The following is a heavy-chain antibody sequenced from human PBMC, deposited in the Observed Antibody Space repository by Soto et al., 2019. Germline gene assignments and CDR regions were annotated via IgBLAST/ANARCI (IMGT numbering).Heavy chain of an antibody. CDR3: ARGRGAAGTDSVLYYGMDV. CDR1: GFTFSSYS. V-gene: IGHV3-21*01. D-gene: IGHD6-13*01. CDR2: ISSSSSYI. J-gene: IGHJ6*02. Sequence: EVQLVESGGGLVKPGGSLRLSCAASGFTFSSYSMNWVRQAPGKGLEWVSSISSSSSYIYYAYSVKGRFTISRDNAKNSLYLQMNSLRAEDTAVYYCARGRGAAGTDSVLYYGMDVWGQGTTVIVAS.